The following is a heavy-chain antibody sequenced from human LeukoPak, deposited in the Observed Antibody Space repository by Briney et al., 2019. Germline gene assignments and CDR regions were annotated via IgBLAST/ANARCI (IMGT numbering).Heavy chain of an antibody. CDR1: GFTFDDYA. Sequence: GGSLRLSCAASGFTFDDYAMHWVRHGPGKGLEWVSGISWNSGSIGYADSVKGRFTISRDNAKNSLYLQMNSLRAEDTAVYYCARERLGELSLFPDAFDIWGQGTMVTVSS. CDR2: ISWNSGSI. J-gene: IGHJ3*02. V-gene: IGHV3-9*01. CDR3: ARERLGELSLFPDAFDI. D-gene: IGHD3-16*02.